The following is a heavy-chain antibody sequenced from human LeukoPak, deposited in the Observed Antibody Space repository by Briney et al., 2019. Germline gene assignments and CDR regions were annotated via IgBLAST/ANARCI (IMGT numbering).Heavy chain of an antibody. Sequence: ASVKVSCKASGYTFTVYYMHWVRQAPGQGLEWMGWINPNSGGTNYAQKFQGRVTMTRDTSISTAYMELSRLRSDDTAVYYCASPDSSSWSSALAWGQGTLVTVSS. V-gene: IGHV1-2*02. CDR2: INPNSGGT. CDR1: GYTFTVYY. CDR3: ASPDSSSWSSALA. J-gene: IGHJ4*02. D-gene: IGHD6-13*01.